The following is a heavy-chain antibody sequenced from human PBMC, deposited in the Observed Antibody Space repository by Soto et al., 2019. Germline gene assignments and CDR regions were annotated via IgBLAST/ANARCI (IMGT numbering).Heavy chain of an antibody. CDR1: GFTFSTYG. CDR3: IRGPYYGSGTLDY. CDR2: ISYDGSNK. Sequence: QVQLVESGGGVVQPGRSLRLSCAASGFTFSTYGMHWVRQAPGKGLEWVAVISYDGSNKYYADSVKGRFTISRDNSQNTLDLQMNSLRTEDTAVYFCIRGPYYGSGTLDYWGQGNLVTVSS. D-gene: IGHD3-10*01. V-gene: IGHV3-30*03. J-gene: IGHJ4*02.